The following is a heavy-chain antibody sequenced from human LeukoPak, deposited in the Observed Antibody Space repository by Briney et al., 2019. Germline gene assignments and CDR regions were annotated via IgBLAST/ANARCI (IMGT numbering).Heavy chain of an antibody. J-gene: IGHJ4*02. CDR2: ISYDGSNK. V-gene: IGHV3-30*04. D-gene: IGHD3-10*01. CDR1: GFTFSSYA. Sequence: GGSLRLSCAASGFTFSSYAMHWVRQAPGKGLEWVAVISYDGSNKYYADSVKGRFTISRDNSKNTLYLQMNSLRAEDTAVYYCAKDYYGSGSYLGGQDYFDYWGQGTLVTVSS. CDR3: AKDYYGSGSYLGGQDYFDY.